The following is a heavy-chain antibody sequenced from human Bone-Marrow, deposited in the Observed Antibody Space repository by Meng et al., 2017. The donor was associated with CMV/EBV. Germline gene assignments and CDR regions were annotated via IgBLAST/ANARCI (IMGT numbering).Heavy chain of an antibody. CDR3: ARALPYDFWSGYYLYYYYGMDV. CDR2: ISSSGSTI. D-gene: IGHD3-3*01. CDR1: GFTFSSYE. V-gene: IGHV3-48*03. Sequence: GESLKISCAASGFTFSSYEMNWVRQAPGKGLEWVSYISSSGSTIYYADSVKGRFTISRDNAKNSLYLQMNSLRAEDTAVYYCARALPYDFWSGYYLYYYYGMDVWGQGATVTVSS. J-gene: IGHJ6*02.